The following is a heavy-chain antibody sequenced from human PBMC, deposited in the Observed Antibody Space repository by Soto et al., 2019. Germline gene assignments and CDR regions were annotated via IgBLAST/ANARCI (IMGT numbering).Heavy chain of an antibody. CDR2: ISYDGSNK. CDR1: GFPFSNYG. Sequence: QVQLVESGGGVVQPGRSLRLSCAASGFPFSNYGMHWVRQAPGKGLEWVAVISYDGSNKYYADSVTGRFNVSRDNSKNTLYLQMNSLRAEDTAVYYCAKDFSGFSDYWGQGTLVTVSS. D-gene: IGHD3-22*01. V-gene: IGHV3-30*18. CDR3: AKDFSGFSDY. J-gene: IGHJ4*02.